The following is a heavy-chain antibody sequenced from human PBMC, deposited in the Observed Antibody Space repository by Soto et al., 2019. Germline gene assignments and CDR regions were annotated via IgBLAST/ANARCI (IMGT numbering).Heavy chain of an antibody. CDR1: GFTFSNAW. D-gene: IGHD3-3*01. V-gene: IGHV3-15*07. CDR2: IKSKTDGGTT. J-gene: IGHJ6*02. Sequence: GGSLRLSCAASGFTFSNAWMNWVRQAPGKGLEWVGRIKSKTDGGTTDYAAPVKGRFTISRDDSKNTLYLQMNSLKTEDTAVYYCTTAPLIFGYGMDVWGQGTTVTVSS. CDR3: TTAPLIFGYGMDV.